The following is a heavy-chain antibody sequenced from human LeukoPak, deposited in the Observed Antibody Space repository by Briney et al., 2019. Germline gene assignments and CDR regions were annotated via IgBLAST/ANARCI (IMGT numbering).Heavy chain of an antibody. CDR1: GGSFSDYY. CDR3: ARGSRDYDFWSGYICDY. CDR2: INHSGST. V-gene: IGHV4-34*01. J-gene: IGHJ4*02. D-gene: IGHD3-3*01. Sequence: SETLSLTCAVYGGSFSDYYWSWIRQPPGKGLEWIGEINHSGSTNYNPSLKSRVTISVDTSKNQFSLKLSSVTAADTAVYYCARGSRDYDFWSGYICDYWGQGTLVTVSS.